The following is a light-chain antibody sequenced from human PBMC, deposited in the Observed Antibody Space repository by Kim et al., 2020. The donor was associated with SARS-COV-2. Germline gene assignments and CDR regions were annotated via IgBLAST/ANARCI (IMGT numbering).Light chain of an antibody. J-gene: IGKJ2*01. CDR3: QQFNSYSYT. V-gene: IGKV1-13*02. CDR2: DVS. CDR1: QGISSA. Sequence: AIQLTQSPSSLSASVGDRVTITCRASQGISSALAWYQQKPGKAPKLLIYDVSSLESGVPARFGGSGSGTDFTLSISSLQPEDFATYYCQQFNSYSYTFGQGTKLEI.